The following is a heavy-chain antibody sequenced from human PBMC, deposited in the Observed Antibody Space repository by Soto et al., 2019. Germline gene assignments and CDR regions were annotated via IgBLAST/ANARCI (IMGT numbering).Heavy chain of an antibody. D-gene: IGHD6-19*01. J-gene: IGHJ5*02. CDR3: ARDTDDSSGWLNWFDP. CDR2: ISSTSSTM. CDR1: GFTFSSHS. V-gene: IGHV3-48*02. Sequence: GGSLGLSSSVTGFTFSSHSMNWVRQAPGKGLEWVSYISSTSSTMYYADSVKGRFTISRDNAKNSLFLQMNSLRDEDTAMYYCARDTDDSSGWLNWFDPWGQGTLVTVS.